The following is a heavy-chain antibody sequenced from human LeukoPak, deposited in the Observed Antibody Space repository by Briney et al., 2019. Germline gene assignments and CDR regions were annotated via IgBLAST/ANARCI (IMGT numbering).Heavy chain of an antibody. Sequence: PSETLSLTCTVSGGSISSSFYYWGWIRQPPGKGLEWIGTIYYSGSTNYNPSLKSRVTISVDTSKNQFSLKLSSVTAADTAVYYCARGTYYYGSGSYPHWGQGTLVTVSS. CDR2: IYYSGST. D-gene: IGHD3-10*01. J-gene: IGHJ4*02. CDR1: GGSISSSFYY. CDR3: ARGTYYYGSGSYPH. V-gene: IGHV4-39*07.